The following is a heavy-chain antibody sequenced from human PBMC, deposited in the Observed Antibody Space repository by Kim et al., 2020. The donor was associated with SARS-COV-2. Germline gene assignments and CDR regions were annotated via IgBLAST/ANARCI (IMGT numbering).Heavy chain of an antibody. Sequence: GGSLRLSCSACGFTFNNYPMQWVRQAPGKGLASVSTISGDGRTTNYADSVKGRFTISRDNFKNMLYLQMSSLRTEDTAVYYCVKTAGSGTGTFDYWGQG. D-gene: IGHD1-26*01. CDR2: ISGDGRTT. CDR3: VKTAGSGTGTFDY. V-gene: IGHV3-64D*09. J-gene: IGHJ4*02. CDR1: GFTFNNYP.